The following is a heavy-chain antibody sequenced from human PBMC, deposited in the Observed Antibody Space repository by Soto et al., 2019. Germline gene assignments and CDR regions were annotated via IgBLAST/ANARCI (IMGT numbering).Heavy chain of an antibody. Sequence: SETLSLTCAVSGGPITSGGYSWSWIRQPPGKGLEWIGYIYHSGGTYYNPSLKSRVTLSIDRTKRQFSLKLKSVTAADTAVYFCARTMTTSGWFDPWGQGTLVTVSS. CDR1: GGPITSGGYS. V-gene: IGHV4-30-2*01. D-gene: IGHD4-17*01. J-gene: IGHJ5*02. CDR2: IYHSGGT. CDR3: ARTMTTSGWFDP.